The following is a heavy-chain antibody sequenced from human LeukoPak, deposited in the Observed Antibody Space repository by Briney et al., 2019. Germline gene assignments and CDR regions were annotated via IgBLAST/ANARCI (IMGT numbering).Heavy chain of an antibody. J-gene: IGHJ5*02. D-gene: IGHD2-2*01. Sequence: PGGSLRLSCAASGFTFSDYSMNWVRQAPGKGLEWVSSISSSSSYIYYADSVKGRFTISRDNAKNALYLQMNSLRADDTAAYYCARVVAGNWFDPWGQGTLVTVSS. CDR2: ISSSSSYI. CDR3: ARVVAGNWFDP. V-gene: IGHV3-21*01. CDR1: GFTFSDYS.